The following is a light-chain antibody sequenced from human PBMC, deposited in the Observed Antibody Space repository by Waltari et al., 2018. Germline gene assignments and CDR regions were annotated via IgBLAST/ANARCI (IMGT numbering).Light chain of an antibody. V-gene: IGKV3-20*01. CDR3: QKYVNLPAT. CDR1: QGVCRF. Sequence: CRGRQGVCRFLAGYQQNPCQAPRPLIYDSSTRATGIPDRFSGSGSGTDFSLTISRLESEDFAVYYCQKYVNLPATFGQGTKVEIK. J-gene: IGKJ1*01. CDR2: DSS.